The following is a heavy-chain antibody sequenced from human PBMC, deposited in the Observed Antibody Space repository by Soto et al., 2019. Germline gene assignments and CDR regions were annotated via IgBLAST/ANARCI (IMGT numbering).Heavy chain of an antibody. Sequence: QLQMQESGPRLVKPSETLSLTCTVSGASITDSYWSWIRQPPEKGLEWIGYIYFSGVATYNPSLKSRATMSRDTSKTEFPLKLTSVTAADTAIYYCARGDSDLAVSEAAYWGQGTLVSVSS. J-gene: IGHJ1*01. D-gene: IGHD2-15*01. CDR2: IYFSGVA. V-gene: IGHV4-59*01. CDR3: ARGDSDLAVSEAAY. CDR1: GASITDSY.